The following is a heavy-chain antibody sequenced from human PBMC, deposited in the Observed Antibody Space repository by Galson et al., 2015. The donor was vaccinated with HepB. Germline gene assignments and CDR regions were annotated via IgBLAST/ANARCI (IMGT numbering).Heavy chain of an antibody. CDR3: AKLKSGTYYEYFQH. J-gene: IGHJ1*01. CDR1: RFTFSNYV. D-gene: IGHD1-26*01. Sequence: SLRLSCAASRFTFSNYVMSWVRQAPGKGLEWVSGISGSADRTYYADSVKGRFTISRDNSNNTLYLQMNSLRAEDTAVYYCAKLKSGTYYEYFQHWGQGTLVTVSS. CDR2: ISGSADRT. V-gene: IGHV3-23*01.